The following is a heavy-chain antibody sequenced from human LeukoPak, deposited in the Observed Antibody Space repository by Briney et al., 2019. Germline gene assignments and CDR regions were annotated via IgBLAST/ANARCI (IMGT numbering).Heavy chain of an antibody. D-gene: IGHD3-16*01. CDR2: INPNSGGT. J-gene: IGHJ6*03. Sequence: ASVKVSCKASGYTFTGYYIHWVRQAPGQGLEWMGRINPNSGGTNYAQKFQGRVTMTRDTSISTAYMELSRLRSDDTAVYYCARAVPNDWGDYYYYMDVWGKGTTVTVSS. CDR3: ARAVPNDWGDYYYYMDV. CDR1: GYTFTGYY. V-gene: IGHV1-2*06.